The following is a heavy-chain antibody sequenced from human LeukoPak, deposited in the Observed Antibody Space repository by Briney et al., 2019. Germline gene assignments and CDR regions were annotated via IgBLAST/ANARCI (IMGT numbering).Heavy chain of an antibody. J-gene: IGHJ4*02. Sequence: GASVKVSCKASGYTFTSSDINWVRQATGQGLEWMGWMNPSGNAGYAQKFQGRVTMTRNTSISTAYLELSSLRAEDTAVYYCARGQEIQLWGMDYWGQGTLVTVSS. CDR2: MNPSGNA. CDR1: GYTFTSSD. CDR3: ARGQEIQLWGMDY. D-gene: IGHD5-18*01. V-gene: IGHV1-8*01.